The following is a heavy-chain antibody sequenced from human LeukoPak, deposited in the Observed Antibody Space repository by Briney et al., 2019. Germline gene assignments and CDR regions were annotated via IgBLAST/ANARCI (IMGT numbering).Heavy chain of an antibody. CDR3: TTVRVGYYDSSGYYYEAEYFQH. D-gene: IGHD3-22*01. CDR2: IKRKTDGGTT. J-gene: IGHJ1*01. V-gene: IGHV3-15*01. CDR1: GFTFSNAW. Sequence: GGSLRLSCAAPGFTFSNAWMSWVRQAPGKGVEWGGRIKRKTDGGTTGFASPVIVRFTISRNYSKNSLYLQINSLKTEYTAVYYCTTVRVGYYDSSGYYYEAEYFQHWGQGTLVTVSS.